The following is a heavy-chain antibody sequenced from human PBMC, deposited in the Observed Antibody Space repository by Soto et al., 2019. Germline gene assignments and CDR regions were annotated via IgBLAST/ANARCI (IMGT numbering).Heavy chain of an antibody. V-gene: IGHV4-61*01. J-gene: IGHJ4*02. CDR2: IYSSGST. D-gene: IGHD5-18*01. CDR1: GDSVSSDNYY. Sequence: SETLSLTCTVSGDSVSSDNYYWTWIRQPPGKGLEWIGYIYSSGSTNYNPSLKSRVTISLDTSSNQFSLKLTSVTAADTAVYYCARDIRGSSRAFDFWGQGTLVTVSS. CDR3: ARDIRGSSRAFDF.